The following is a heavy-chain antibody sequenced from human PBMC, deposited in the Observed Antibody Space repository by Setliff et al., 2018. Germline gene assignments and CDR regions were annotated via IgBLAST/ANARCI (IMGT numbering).Heavy chain of an antibody. CDR2: IQKSGSA. J-gene: IGHJ5*02. D-gene: IGHD3-16*01. CDR1: GVSISSYY. Sequence: SETLSLTCNVSGVSISSYYWSWIRQPPGKGLECIGYIQKSGSANYNPSLMSRVTISVDTSKNQLSLKLDSLTAADTAVYFCARDYQGGWFAPWGQGTLVTVS. V-gene: IGHV4-59*01. CDR3: ARDYQGGWFAP.